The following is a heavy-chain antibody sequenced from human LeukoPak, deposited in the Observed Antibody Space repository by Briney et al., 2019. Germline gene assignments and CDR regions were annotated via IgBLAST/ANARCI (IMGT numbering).Heavy chain of an antibody. D-gene: IGHD6-13*01. CDR2: ISYDGSEK. CDR1: GFTFSTCA. Sequence: PGGSLRLSCAVSGFTFSTCAMLWVRQAPDKGLEWVAVISYDGSEKYYADSVKGRFTISRDNSKNTLYLQMNSLRAEDTAVYSCVKDLTSSWTLDYWGQGTLVTVSS. CDR3: VKDLTSSWTLDY. V-gene: IGHV3-30*18. J-gene: IGHJ4*01.